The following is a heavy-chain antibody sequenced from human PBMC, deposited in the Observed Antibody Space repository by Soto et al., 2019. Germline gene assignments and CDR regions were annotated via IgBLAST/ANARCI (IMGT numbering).Heavy chain of an antibody. CDR3: ARVPFYYDSSGYSPRYGIDV. V-gene: IGHV4-30-4*01. J-gene: IGHJ6*02. CDR1: GGSISSGDYY. Sequence: TVSGGSISSGDYYWSWIRQPPGKGLEWIGYIYYSGSTYYNPSLKSRVTISVDTSKNQFSLKLSSVTAADTAVYYCARVPFYYDSSGYSPRYGIDVWGQGTTVTVSS. D-gene: IGHD3-22*01. CDR2: IYYSGST.